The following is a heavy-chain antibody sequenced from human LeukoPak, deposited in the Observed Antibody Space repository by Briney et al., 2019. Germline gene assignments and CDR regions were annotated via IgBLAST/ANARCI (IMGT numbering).Heavy chain of an antibody. J-gene: IGHJ4*02. V-gene: IGHV3-49*04. Sequence: PGGXLRLSCTASGFTFSDYAMSWVRQAPGKGLEWVSFIRSKGYGGTTEYAACVKGIFNITRDERKNIAYMQMNRQKKEETAVYYCTRVSLVAASVFFDYWGQGTLVTVSS. CDR3: TRVSLVAASVFFDY. CDR2: IRSKGYGGTT. CDR1: GFTFSDYA. D-gene: IGHD2-15*01.